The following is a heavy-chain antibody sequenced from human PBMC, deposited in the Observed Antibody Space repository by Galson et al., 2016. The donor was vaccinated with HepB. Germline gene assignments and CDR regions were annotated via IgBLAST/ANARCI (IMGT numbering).Heavy chain of an antibody. CDR3: TTDIHLTGGTNFAY. Sequence: SGAVSGFTFGDFWMNLVRQAPGKGLDWVGRIKCKADGGTTDYAAPVNGRFIISRDDSKNTLYLQMSSLKTDDTAVYYCTTDIHLTGGTNFAYWGQGTLVAVSS. CDR2: IKCKADGGTT. V-gene: IGHV3-15*01. D-gene: IGHD7-27*01. CDR1: GFTFGDFW. J-gene: IGHJ4*02.